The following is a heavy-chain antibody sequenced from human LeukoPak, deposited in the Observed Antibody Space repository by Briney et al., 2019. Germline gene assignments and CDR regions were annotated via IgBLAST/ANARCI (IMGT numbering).Heavy chain of an antibody. CDR2: IYHSGTTYSGST. D-gene: IGHD3-10*01. V-gene: IGHV4-39*01. Sequence: PSETLSLTCNVSGASMSNYYWVWIRQPPGKGLEWIGSIYHSGTTYSGSTYYNPSLKSRVTISVDKSKNQFSLKLSSVTAADTAVYYCARHGMVELLWFGYRPPYYFDYWGQGTLVTVSS. CDR1: GASMSNYY. J-gene: IGHJ4*02. CDR3: ARHGMVELLWFGYRPPYYFDY.